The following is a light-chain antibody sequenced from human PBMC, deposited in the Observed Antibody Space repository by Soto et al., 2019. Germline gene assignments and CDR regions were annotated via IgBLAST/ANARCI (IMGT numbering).Light chain of an antibody. Sequence: QSALTQPAAVSGSPGQSITISCTGTSSDVGTYNLVSWYQQHPGKAPTLMIYKGNKRPSGVSNRFSGSKSGNTASLTISGLQAADEADYYCCSFAGSTTFYVFGTGTKLTVL. J-gene: IGLJ1*01. CDR1: SSDVGTYNL. CDR2: KGN. CDR3: CSFAGSTTFYV. V-gene: IGLV2-23*01.